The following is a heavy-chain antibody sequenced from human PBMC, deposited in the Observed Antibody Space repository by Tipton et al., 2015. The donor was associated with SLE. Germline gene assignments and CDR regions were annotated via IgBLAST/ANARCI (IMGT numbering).Heavy chain of an antibody. V-gene: IGHV4-61*01. Sequence: TLSLTCIVSGGSISSSSYYWNWIRQPPGKGLEWIGHVYYTGSTNFNPSLKSRGTISVDTSKNQISLRLNSVTTADTAVYFCARRRYYDSSGYHYLVAFDIWGQGTTVTVSS. CDR3: ARRRYYDSSGYHYLVAFDI. J-gene: IGHJ3*02. D-gene: IGHD3-22*01. CDR2: VYYTGST. CDR1: GGSISSSSYY.